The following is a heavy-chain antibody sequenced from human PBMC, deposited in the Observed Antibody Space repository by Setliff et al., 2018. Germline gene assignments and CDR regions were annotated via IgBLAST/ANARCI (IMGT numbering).Heavy chain of an antibody. CDR3: TRSRAPSVVLAADFDF. Sequence: GESLKISCKGSGYSFTSYWIGWVRQMPGKGLEWMGIIYPGDSDTRYSPSFEGQVTISADKSISTAYLQWSSLKASDTAMYYCTRSRAPSVVLAADFDFWGQGTPVTVS. D-gene: IGHD2-21*01. J-gene: IGHJ4*02. CDR2: IYPGDSDT. CDR1: GYSFTSYW. V-gene: IGHV5-51*01.